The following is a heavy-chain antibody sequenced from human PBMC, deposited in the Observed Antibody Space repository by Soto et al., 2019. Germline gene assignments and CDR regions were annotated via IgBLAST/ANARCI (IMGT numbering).Heavy chain of an antibody. V-gene: IGHV4-61*01. CDR1: GVSVSSDSYY. Sequence: PSETLSLTCTVSGVSVSSDSYYWNWIRQPPGKGLEWIGYIYYNGSTNYNPSLKSRVTISVDTSKNQFSLKLSSVTAADTAVYYCARDYGRSIYYYGMDVWGQGTTVT. J-gene: IGHJ6*02. CDR2: IYYNGST. D-gene: IGHD1-26*01. CDR3: ARDYGRSIYYYGMDV.